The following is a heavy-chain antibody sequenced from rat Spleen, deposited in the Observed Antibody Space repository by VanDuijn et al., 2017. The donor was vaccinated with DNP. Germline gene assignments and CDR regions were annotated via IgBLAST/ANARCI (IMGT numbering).Heavy chain of an antibody. CDR1: GFTFSSFW. D-gene: IGHD1-12*02. Sequence: EVHLVESGGGLVQPGRPMKLSCVASGFTFSSFWMYWIRQAPGKGLEWVASIKTDGSKTYYRDSVKGRFTISRDNAKSTLYLQMDSLRSEDTATYYCARHGNGTYYYDYWGQGVMVTVSS. CDR3: ARHGNGTYYYDY. J-gene: IGHJ2*01. V-gene: IGHV5-25*01. CDR2: IKTDGSKT.